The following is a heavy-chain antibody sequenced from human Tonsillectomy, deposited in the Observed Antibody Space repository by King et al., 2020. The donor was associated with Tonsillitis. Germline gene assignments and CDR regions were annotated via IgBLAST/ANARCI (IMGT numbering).Heavy chain of an antibody. CDR3: ARDQPVGSTRFDY. J-gene: IGHJ4*02. V-gene: IGHV4-4*07. D-gene: IGHD2-2*01. CDR1: VASMSSYY. Sequence: VQLQESGPGLVKPSESLSLTCTVSVASMSSYYWTWIRQPAEKGLEWIGRIHTSGGTNYNPSLEGRVTMSVDTSKNPFSLKLTSMTAADTAVYYCARDQPVGSTRFDYWGQGILVTVSS. CDR2: IHTSGGT.